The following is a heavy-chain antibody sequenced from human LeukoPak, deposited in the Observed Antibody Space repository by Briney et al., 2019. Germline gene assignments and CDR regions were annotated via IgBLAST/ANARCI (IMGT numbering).Heavy chain of an antibody. CDR3: ARPMVRGKLAMYYFDY. CDR1: GYSFTSYW. D-gene: IGHD2-8*01. J-gene: IGHJ4*02. CDR2: IYPGDSDT. Sequence: GESLKISCKGSGYSFTSYWIGWVRQMPGKGLEWMGIIYPGDSDTRYSLSFQGQVTISADKSISTAYLQWSSLKASDTAMYYCARPMVRGKLAMYYFDYWGQGTLVTVSS. V-gene: IGHV5-51*01.